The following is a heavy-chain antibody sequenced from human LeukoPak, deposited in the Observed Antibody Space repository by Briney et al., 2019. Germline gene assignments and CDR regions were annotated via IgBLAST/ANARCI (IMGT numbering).Heavy chain of an antibody. CDR1: GFTFSRYA. CDR3: ARDYYDSSGYAHDY. Sequence: PGGSLRLSCAASGFTFSRYAMSWVRQAPGKGLEWVSAISGSGGSTYYADSVKGRFTISRDNSKNTLYLQMNSLRAEDTAVYYCARDYYDSSGYAHDYWGQGTLVTVSS. CDR2: ISGSGGST. V-gene: IGHV3-23*01. J-gene: IGHJ4*02. D-gene: IGHD3-22*01.